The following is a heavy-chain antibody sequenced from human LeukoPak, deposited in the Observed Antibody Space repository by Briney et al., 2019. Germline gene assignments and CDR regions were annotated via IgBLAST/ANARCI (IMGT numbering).Heavy chain of an antibody. J-gene: IGHJ4*02. Sequence: GGSLRLSCAASGFTVSSNYMSWVRQAPGKGLEWVSAIVGSGGITYYADSVKGRFTISRDNSKNTLYLQMNSLRAEDTAVYYCAKAGYSYDHWGQGTLVTVSS. CDR2: IVGSGGIT. CDR1: GFTVSSNY. D-gene: IGHD5-18*01. CDR3: AKAGYSYDH. V-gene: IGHV3-23*01.